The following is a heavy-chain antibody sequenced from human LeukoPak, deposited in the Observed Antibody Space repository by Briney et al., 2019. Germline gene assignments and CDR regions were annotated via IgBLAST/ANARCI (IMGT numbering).Heavy chain of an antibody. CDR2: IIPILGIA. D-gene: IGHD5-12*01. J-gene: IGHJ4*02. V-gene: IGHV1-69*04. Sequence: KTGGSLRLSCAASGFTFSSYAISWVRQAPGQGLEWMGRIIPILGIANYAQKFQGRVTITADKSTSTAYMELSSLRSEDTAVYYCAREGRVVATTTPYSPLFDYWGQGTLVTVSS. CDR3: AREGRVVATTTPYSPLFDY. CDR1: GFTFSSYA.